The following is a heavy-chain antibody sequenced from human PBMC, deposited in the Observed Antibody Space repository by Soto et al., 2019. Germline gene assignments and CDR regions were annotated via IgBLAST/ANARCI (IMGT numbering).Heavy chain of an antibody. V-gene: IGHV3-15*07. D-gene: IGHD3-22*01. CDR2: IKSKTNGGTT. J-gene: IGHJ4*01. CDR1: GFTFSNAW. Sequence: GVSLRLSCAASGFTFSNAWINWVRQAPGKGLEWVGRIKSKTNGGTTDYAARVKGRFAISRDNSKNILYLQMNSLKIEDTAVYYCPTDSYSPMIIVRFDYWRHGTLVTVSS. CDR3: PTDSYSPMIIVRFDY.